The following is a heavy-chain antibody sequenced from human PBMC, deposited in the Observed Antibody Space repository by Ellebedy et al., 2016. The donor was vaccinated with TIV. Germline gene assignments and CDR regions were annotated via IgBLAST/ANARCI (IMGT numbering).Heavy chain of an antibody. V-gene: IGHV3-33*03. CDR1: GFTFSSYG. CDR3: AKDRSRWLTIDY. Sequence: GESLKISXAASGFTFSSYGMHWVRQAPGKGLEWVAVIWYDGSNKYYADSVKGRFTISRDNAKNSLYLQMNSLRAEDTAVYYCAKDRSRWLTIDYWGQGTLVTVSS. J-gene: IGHJ4*02. CDR2: IWYDGSNK. D-gene: IGHD4-23*01.